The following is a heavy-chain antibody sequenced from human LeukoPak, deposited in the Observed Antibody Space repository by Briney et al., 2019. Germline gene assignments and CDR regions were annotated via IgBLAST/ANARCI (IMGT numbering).Heavy chain of an antibody. V-gene: IGHV1-46*01. Sequence: ASVKVSCKASGYTFTSYYMHWVRQAPGQGLEWMGIINPSGGSTSYAQKFQGRVTMTRDMSTSTVYMELRSLRSDDTAVYYCAREAVAGGFYYFDYWGQGTLVTVSS. CDR2: INPSGGST. CDR1: GYTFTSYY. D-gene: IGHD6-19*01. J-gene: IGHJ4*02. CDR3: AREAVAGGFYYFDY.